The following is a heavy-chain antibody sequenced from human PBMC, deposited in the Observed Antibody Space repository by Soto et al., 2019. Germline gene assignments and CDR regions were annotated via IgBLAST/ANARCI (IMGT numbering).Heavy chain of an antibody. CDR2: ISGDSVTT. D-gene: IGHD2-15*01. Sequence: GGSLRLSCAASGFTFSTYAMHWVRQAPGKGLEWVSAISGDSVTTFYADSVRGRFTISRDNSKNTLYLQMNSLRAEDTAVYYCAKADVAAPPFDYWGQGTLVTVPQ. J-gene: IGHJ4*02. V-gene: IGHV3-23*01. CDR3: AKADVAAPPFDY. CDR1: GFTFSTYA.